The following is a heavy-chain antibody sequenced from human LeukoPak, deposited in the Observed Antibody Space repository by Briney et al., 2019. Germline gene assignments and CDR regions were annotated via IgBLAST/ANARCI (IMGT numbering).Heavy chain of an antibody. J-gene: IGHJ4*02. D-gene: IGHD6-13*01. CDR1: GFTFSSYA. V-gene: IGHV3-23*01. CDR2: ISGSGGRT. CDR3: AKERMSNMAAAARYDY. Sequence: PGGSLRLSCAASGFTFSSYAMSWVRQAPGKGLEWVSSISGSGGRTYYADSVKGRFTISRDNSKNTLYLQMNSLRAEDTAVYYCAKERMSNMAAAARYDYWGQGTLVTVSS.